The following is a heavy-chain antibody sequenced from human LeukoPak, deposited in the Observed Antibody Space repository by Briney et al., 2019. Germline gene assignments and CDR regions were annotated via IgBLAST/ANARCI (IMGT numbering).Heavy chain of an antibody. V-gene: IGHV3-69-1*01. CDR2: IGSDGKT. J-gene: IGHJ4*02. CDR1: GFTFSAYA. CDR3: ARERVMYYYGAGSPDY. Sequence: GGSLRLSCEASGFTFSAYAMTWVRQAPGKGLEWVSSIGSDGKTHYSESVKGRFAISRDNAKNTLYLQMNSLRAEDTAVYYCARERVMYYYGAGSPDYWGQGTLVTVSS. D-gene: IGHD3-10*01.